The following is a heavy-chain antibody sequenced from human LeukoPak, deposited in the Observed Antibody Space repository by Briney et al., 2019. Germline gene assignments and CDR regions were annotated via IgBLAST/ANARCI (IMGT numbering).Heavy chain of an antibody. D-gene: IGHD3-22*01. V-gene: IGHV3-21*04. CDR1: GFTVSSNY. CDR3: ARSLTMISSRVY. CDR2: ISSSSSYI. Sequence: GGSLRLSCAASGFTVSSNYMSWVRQAPGEGLEWVSSISSSSSYIYYADSVKGRFTISRDNAKNSLYLQMNSLRAEDTAVYYCARSLTMISSRVYWGQGTLVTVSS. J-gene: IGHJ4*02.